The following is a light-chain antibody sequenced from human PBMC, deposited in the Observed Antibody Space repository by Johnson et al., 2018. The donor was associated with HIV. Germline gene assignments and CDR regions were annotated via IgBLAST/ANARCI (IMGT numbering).Light chain of an antibody. CDR2: GNN. V-gene: IGLV1-51*02. CDR3: GTWDSSLSAYV. CDR1: SSNIGNNY. Sequence: LTQPPSVSAAPGQKVTISCSGSSSNIGNNYLSWYQQLPGTAPKLLIYGNNERPSGIPDRFSGSKSGTSATLGITGLQTGDEADYYCGTWDSSLSAYVFGTGTKVTVL. J-gene: IGLJ1*01.